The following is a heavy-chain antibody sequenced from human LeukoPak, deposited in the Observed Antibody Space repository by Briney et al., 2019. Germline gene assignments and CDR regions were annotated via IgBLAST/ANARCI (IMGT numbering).Heavy chain of an antibody. Sequence: SETLSLTCTVSGGSISSSSYYWGWIRQPPGKGLEWIGSIYYSGSTYYNPSLKSRVTISVDTSKNQFSLKLSSVAAADTAVYYCARGKHEYSSSWFDYWGQGTLVTVSS. J-gene: IGHJ4*02. CDR3: ARGKHEYSSSWFDY. V-gene: IGHV4-39*07. D-gene: IGHD6-13*01. CDR2: IYYSGST. CDR1: GGSISSSSYY.